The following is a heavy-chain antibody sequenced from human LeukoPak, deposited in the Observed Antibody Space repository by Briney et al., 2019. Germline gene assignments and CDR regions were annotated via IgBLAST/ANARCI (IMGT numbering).Heavy chain of an antibody. Sequence: KTSQTLSLTCTVSGVSISSGDHTWSWIRQHPGKGLEWIGYISYTGSPDYNPSLRSRLTISLDTSQNQFSLRLSSVTAADTAVYYCAIVDYGDYEAFDIWGQGTMVTVSS. V-gene: IGHV4-31*03. J-gene: IGHJ3*02. CDR2: ISYTGSP. D-gene: IGHD4-17*01. CDR1: GVSISSGDHT. CDR3: AIVDYGDYEAFDI.